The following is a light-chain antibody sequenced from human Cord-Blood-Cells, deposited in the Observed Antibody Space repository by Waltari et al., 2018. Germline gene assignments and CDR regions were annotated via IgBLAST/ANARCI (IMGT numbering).Light chain of an antibody. CDR2: AAS. CDR1: QGISSY. V-gene: IGKV1-8*01. J-gene: IGKJ4*01. CDR3: QQYYSYPLT. Sequence: AIRMTTSPSSLSASTGDRVTITCRASQGISSYLAWYQQKPGKAPKLLIYAASTLQSGVPSRFSGSGSGTDFTLTISCLQSEDFATYYCQQYYSYPLTFGGGTKVEIK.